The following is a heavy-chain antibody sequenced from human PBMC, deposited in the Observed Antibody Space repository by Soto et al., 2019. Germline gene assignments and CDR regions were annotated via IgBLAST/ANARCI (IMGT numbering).Heavy chain of an antibody. CDR2: IYTSGST. CDR1: GGSISSYY. Sequence: SETLSLTFTVSGGSISSYYWSWIRQPAGKGLEWIGRIYTSGSTNYNPSLKSRVTMSVDTSQNQFSLKLSSVTAADTAVYYCARVSPYGGKLLYYYYGMDVGGQGTTVTVPS. J-gene: IGHJ6*02. CDR3: ARVSPYGGKLLYYYYGMDV. D-gene: IGHD4-17*01. V-gene: IGHV4-4*07.